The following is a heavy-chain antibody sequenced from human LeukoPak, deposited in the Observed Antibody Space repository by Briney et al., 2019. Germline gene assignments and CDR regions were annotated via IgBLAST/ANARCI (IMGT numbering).Heavy chain of an antibody. Sequence: SQTLSLTCTVAGPSVSSDYWSWVRQPPGKWLEWIGYIYYSGSTNYNPSLKSRVTISVDTSKNQFSLELSSVTAADTAVYYCASYYDSSGYYPFDYWGQGTLVTVSS. J-gene: IGHJ4*02. CDR3: ASYYDSSGYYPFDY. D-gene: IGHD3-22*01. CDR1: GPSVSSDY. V-gene: IGHV4-59*02. CDR2: IYYSGST.